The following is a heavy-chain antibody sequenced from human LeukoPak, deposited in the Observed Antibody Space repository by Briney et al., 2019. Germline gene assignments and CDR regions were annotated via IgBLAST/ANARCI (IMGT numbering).Heavy chain of an antibody. CDR2: IYHSGST. CDR1: GYSISSGYY. J-gene: IGHJ3*02. V-gene: IGHV4-38-2*02. CDR3: ARDRGNYDILTGYYNVGAFDI. D-gene: IGHD3-9*01. Sequence: PSETLSLTCTVSGYSISSGYYWGWIRQPPGKGLEWIGSIYHSGSTYYNPSLKSRVTISVDTSKNQFSLKLSSVTAADTAVYYCARDRGNYDILTGYYNVGAFDIWGQGTMVTVSS.